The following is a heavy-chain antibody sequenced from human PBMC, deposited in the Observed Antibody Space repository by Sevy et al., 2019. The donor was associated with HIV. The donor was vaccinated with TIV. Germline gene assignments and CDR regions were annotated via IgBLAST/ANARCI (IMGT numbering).Heavy chain of an antibody. CDR3: ALERLSSDVAEYFQN. Sequence: GGSLRLSCVGSGFNFNKHFMVWVRQAPGRGLQWVSSISSRSGYIFYSDSVRGRFTISRDNAKNSLFLEMNNLGVEDTAVYYCALERLSSDVAEYFQNWGQGTLVTVSS. D-gene: IGHD1-1*01. CDR1: GFNFNKHF. J-gene: IGHJ1*01. V-gene: IGHV3-21*01. CDR2: ISSRSGYI.